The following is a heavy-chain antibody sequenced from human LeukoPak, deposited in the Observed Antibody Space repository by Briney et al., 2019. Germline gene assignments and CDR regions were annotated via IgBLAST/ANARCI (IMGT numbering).Heavy chain of an antibody. CDR2: IYYSGST. CDR1: GGSISSYY. CDR3: AKGLNNRKFGRRFDVFEI. J-gene: IGHJ3*02. Sequence: KPSETLSLTCTVSGGSISSYYWSWIRQAPGKGLEWIGYIYYSGSTNYNPSLKSRVTMSVDTSKNQFSLKLSSVSAADTAVYYCAKGLNNRKFGRRFDVFEIWGQGTMVTVSS. V-gene: IGHV4-59*01. D-gene: IGHD1-14*01.